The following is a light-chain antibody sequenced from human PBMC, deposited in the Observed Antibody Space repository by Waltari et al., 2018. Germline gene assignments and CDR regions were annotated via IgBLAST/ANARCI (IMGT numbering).Light chain of an antibody. V-gene: IGKV3-20*01. CDR2: GAS. CDR3: QQCDRSPLT. Sequence: IVLTQSPGTLSLSPGERATLSCRASQSVTSSYLAWYQQKPGQAPRLLIYGASTRATGIPDRFSGSGSGTDFTLTSSRLEPEDFAVYYCQQCDRSPLTFGGGTKVEIK. CDR1: QSVTSSY. J-gene: IGKJ4*01.